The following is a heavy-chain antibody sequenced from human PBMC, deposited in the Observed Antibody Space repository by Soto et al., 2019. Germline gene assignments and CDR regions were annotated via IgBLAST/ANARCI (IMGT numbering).Heavy chain of an antibody. CDR2: IYYSGST. J-gene: IGHJ6*03. D-gene: IGHD6-13*01. CDR1: GGSISSYY. V-gene: IGHV4-59*01. Sequence: SETLSLTCTVSGGSISSYYWSWIRQPPGKGLEWIGYIYYSGSTNYNPSLKSRVTISVDTSKNQFSLKLSSVTAADTAVYYCASYSSSWPTGHLGPGYYYYMDVWGKGTTVTVSS. CDR3: ASYSSSWPTGHLGPGYYYYMDV.